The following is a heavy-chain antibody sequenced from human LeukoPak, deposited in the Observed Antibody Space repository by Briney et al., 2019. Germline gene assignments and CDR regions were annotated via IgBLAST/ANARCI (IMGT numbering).Heavy chain of an antibody. CDR1: GGSISSYY. Sequence: PSETLSLTCTVSGGSISSYYWSWIRQPPGKGLEWIGSIYYSGSTYYNPSLKSRVTISVDMSKNQFSLKLSSVTAADTAVYYCARAQRYSSSWYGGDYFDYWGQGTLVTVSS. V-gene: IGHV4-59*12. D-gene: IGHD6-13*01. J-gene: IGHJ4*02. CDR2: IYYSGST. CDR3: ARAQRYSSSWYGGDYFDY.